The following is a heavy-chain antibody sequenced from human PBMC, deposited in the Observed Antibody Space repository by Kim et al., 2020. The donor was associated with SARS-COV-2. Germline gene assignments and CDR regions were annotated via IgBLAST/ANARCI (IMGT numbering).Heavy chain of an antibody. D-gene: IGHD1-26*01. J-gene: IGHJ6*02. V-gene: IGHV3-23*01. CDR1: GFTFSSYA. CDR2: ISGSGGST. Sequence: GGSLRLSCAASGFTFSSYAMSWVRQAPGKGLEWVSAISGSGGSTYYADSVKGRFTISRDNSKNTLYLQMNSLRAEDTAVYYCAKDNSGGSYYGYYYGMDVWGQGTTVTVSS. CDR3: AKDNSGGSYYGYYYGMDV.